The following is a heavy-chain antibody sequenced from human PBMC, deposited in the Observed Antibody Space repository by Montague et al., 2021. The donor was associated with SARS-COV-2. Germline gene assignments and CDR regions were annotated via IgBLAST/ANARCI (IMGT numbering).Heavy chain of an antibody. J-gene: IGHJ4*02. CDR1: GFSLSTSGMC. CDR2: IDWDDDK. Sequence: PALVKPTQTLTLTCTFSGFSLSTSGMCVSWIRQPPGKALEWLALIDWDDDKYYSTSLKTRLTISKDTSKNQVVLTMTNMDPVDTATYCCARSNYDILTGYYTVFDYWGQGTLVTVSS. V-gene: IGHV2-70*01. CDR3: ARSNYDILTGYYTVFDY. D-gene: IGHD3-9*01.